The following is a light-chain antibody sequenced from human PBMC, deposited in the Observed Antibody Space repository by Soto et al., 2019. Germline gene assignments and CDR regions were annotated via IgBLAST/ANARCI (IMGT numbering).Light chain of an antibody. CDR3: QQNNSFPYT. CDR1: ESISSY. Sequence: DIQLTQSPSALSASVGDRVTITCRASESISSYLAWYQQKPETAPRLLIFTTTSLQDGVPSRFSGSGSGTDFTLTIGSLQPADFAVYYCQQNNSFPYTFGLGTKLQIK. J-gene: IGKJ2*01. V-gene: IGKV1-5*03. CDR2: TTT.